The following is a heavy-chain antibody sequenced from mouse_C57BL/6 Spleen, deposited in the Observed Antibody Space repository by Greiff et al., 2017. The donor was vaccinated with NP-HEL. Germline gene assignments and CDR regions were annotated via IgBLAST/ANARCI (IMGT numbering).Heavy chain of an antibody. CDR2: IDPETGGT. V-gene: IGHV1-15*01. D-gene: IGHD1-1*01. J-gene: IGHJ2*01. Sequence: VQLQQSGAELVRPGASVTLSCKASGYTFTDYEMHWVKQTPVHGLEWIGAIDPETGGTAYNQKFKGKAILTADKSSSTAYMELRSLTSEDSAVDYCTRRDYYGSSPLDYWGQGTTLTVSS. CDR1: GYTFTDYE. CDR3: TRRDYYGSSPLDY.